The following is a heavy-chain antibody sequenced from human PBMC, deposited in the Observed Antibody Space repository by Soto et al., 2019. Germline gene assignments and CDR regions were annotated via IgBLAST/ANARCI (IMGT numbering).Heavy chain of an antibody. D-gene: IGHD3-10*01. J-gene: IGHJ6*03. CDR3: TRDEFLYYSQYMDV. V-gene: IGHV3-73*01. CDR1: GFTFSGSA. Sequence: GGSLRLSCAASGFTFSGSAMHWVRQASGKGLEWVGRIRSKANSYATAYAASVKGRFTISRDDSKNTAYLQMNSLKTEDTAVYYCTRDEFLYYSQYMDVWGKGTTVTVSS. CDR2: IRSKANSYAT.